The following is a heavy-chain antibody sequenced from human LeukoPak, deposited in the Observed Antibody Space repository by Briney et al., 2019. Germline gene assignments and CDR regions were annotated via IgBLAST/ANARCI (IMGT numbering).Heavy chain of an antibody. J-gene: IGHJ4*02. Sequence: ASVKVSCKASGYTFTSYGISWVRQAPGQGLEWMGWISAYNGNTNYAQKLQGRVTMTTDTSTSTAYMELRSLRSDDTAVYYCATSSLRYFDHYFDYWGQGTLVTVSS. CDR1: GYTFTSYG. V-gene: IGHV1-18*01. D-gene: IGHD3-9*01. CDR2: ISAYNGNT. CDR3: ATSSLRYFDHYFDY.